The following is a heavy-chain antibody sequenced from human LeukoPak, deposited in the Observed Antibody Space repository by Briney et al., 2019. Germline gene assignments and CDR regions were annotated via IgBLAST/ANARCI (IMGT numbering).Heavy chain of an antibody. D-gene: IGHD1-26*01. CDR1: GFTFSSYS. J-gene: IGHJ4*02. V-gene: IGHV3-7*01. CDR3: ARDTVGVTDY. CDR2: IKPDGSEK. Sequence: GGSLRLSCAASGFTFSSYSMNWVRQAPGKGLEWVTNIKPDGSEKYYVDSVTGRFTISRDNAKNSLYLQMNSLRAEDTALYYCARDTVGVTDYWGQGTLVTVSS.